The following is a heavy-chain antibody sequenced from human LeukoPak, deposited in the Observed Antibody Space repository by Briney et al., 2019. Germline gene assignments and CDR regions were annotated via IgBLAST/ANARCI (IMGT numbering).Heavy chain of an antibody. CDR2: INPNSGGT. J-gene: IGHJ4*02. CDR3: ARGRDFWSGYPRRYFDY. V-gene: IGHV1-2*06. Sequence: ASVKVSCKASGYTFTSYYMHWVRQAPGQGLEWMGRINPNSGGTNYAQKFQGRVTMTRDTSISTAYMELSRLRSDDTAVYYCARGRDFWSGYPRRYFDYWGQGTLVTVSS. CDR1: GYTFTSYY. D-gene: IGHD3-3*01.